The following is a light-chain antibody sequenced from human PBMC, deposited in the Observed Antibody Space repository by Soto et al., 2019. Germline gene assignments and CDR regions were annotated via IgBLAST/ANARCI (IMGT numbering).Light chain of an antibody. Sequence: DLQMTQSPSSLSASVGDRLTITCQASQDISNYLNWYQQKPGKAPKLLIYDASNLETGAPSRFSGSGSGTDFTFTISNLQPEDIATYYCQQYDNLPVTFGQGTRLEIK. CDR3: QQYDNLPVT. J-gene: IGKJ5*01. V-gene: IGKV1-33*01. CDR1: QDISNY. CDR2: DAS.